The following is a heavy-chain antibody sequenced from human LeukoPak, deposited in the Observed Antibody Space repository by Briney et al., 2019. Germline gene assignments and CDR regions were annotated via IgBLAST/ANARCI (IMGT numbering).Heavy chain of an antibody. D-gene: IGHD1-26*01. CDR2: ISGGGGNT. V-gene: IGHV3-23*01. J-gene: IGHJ3*02. Sequence: RGSLRLSCAASKFALSSYAMSWIRQGPGKGLEWVSAISGGGGNTYYADSVKGRFTISRDNSKNTLYLQMNSLRAEDTAVYYCGKNRYSGSLSPFDIWGQGTMVTVSS. CDR1: KFALSSYA. CDR3: GKNRYSGSLSPFDI.